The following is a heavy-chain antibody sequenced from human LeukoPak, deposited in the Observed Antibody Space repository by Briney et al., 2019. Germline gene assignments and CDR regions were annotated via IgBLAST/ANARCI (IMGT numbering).Heavy chain of an antibody. CDR1: GYTFTGYY. CDR3: AKDLDSIHW. D-gene: IGHD3-22*01. CDR2: INPNSGGT. J-gene: IGHJ4*02. Sequence: GASVRVSCKASGYTFTGYYIHWVRQAPGQGLEWMGRINPNSGGTNYAQKFQGRVTMTRDTSISTAYTDLSRLRSDDTAVYYCAKDLDSIHWWGQGTLVTVSS. V-gene: IGHV1-2*06.